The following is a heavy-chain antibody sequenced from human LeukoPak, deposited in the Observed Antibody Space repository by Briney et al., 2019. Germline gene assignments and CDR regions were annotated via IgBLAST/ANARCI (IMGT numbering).Heavy chain of an antibody. J-gene: IGHJ4*02. CDR1: GGSISSYY. V-gene: IGHV4-34*01. CDR3: ARVGAVAGTQTTYYFDY. D-gene: IGHD6-19*01. Sequence: SETLSLTCTVSGGSISSYYWSWIRQPPGKGLEWIGEINHSGSTNYNPSLKSRVTISVDTSKNQFSLKLSSVTAADTAVYYCARVGAVAGTQTTYYFDYWGQGTLVTVSS. CDR2: INHSGST.